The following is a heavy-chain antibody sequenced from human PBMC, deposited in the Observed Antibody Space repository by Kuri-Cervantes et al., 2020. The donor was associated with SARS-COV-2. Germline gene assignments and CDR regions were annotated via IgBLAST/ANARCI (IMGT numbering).Heavy chain of an antibody. D-gene: IGHD2-2*01. V-gene: IGHV3-30*02. CDR3: ARDRYCSSTSCRSNWFDP. Sequence: GESLKISCAASGFTFSSYGMHWVRQAPGKGLEWVAFIRYDGSNKYYADSVKGRFTISRDNSKNTLYLQMNSLRAEDTAVYYCARDRYCSSTSCRSNWFDPWGQGTLVTVSS. CDR2: IRYDGSNK. CDR1: GFTFSSYG. J-gene: IGHJ5*02.